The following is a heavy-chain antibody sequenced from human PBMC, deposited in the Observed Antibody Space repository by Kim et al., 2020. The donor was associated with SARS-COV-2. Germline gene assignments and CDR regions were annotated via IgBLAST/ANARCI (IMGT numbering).Heavy chain of an antibody. Sequence: GGSLRLSCAASGFTFGDYAMHWVRQAPGKGLEWVSGISWDSGSICYADSVKGRFTISRDNAKNSLYLQMNRLRAEDTALYYCAKDWHPSPLGRMDVWGQGATVTVSS. V-gene: IGHV3-9*01. CDR2: ISWDSGSI. J-gene: IGHJ6*02. D-gene: IGHD3-16*01. CDR3: AKDWHPSPLGRMDV. CDR1: GFTFGDYA.